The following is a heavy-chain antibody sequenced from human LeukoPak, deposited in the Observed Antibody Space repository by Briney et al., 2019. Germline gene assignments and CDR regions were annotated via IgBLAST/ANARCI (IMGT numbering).Heavy chain of an antibody. V-gene: IGHV1-18*01. CDR2: ISAYNGNT. Sequence: ASVKVSCKASGYTFTSSGISWVRQAPGQGLEWMGWISAYNGNTKYAQKFEGRVSMTTDTSTNTVYMDLRSLRSDDTAVYYCARDLEHCRNIICSNSAYWGQGTLVTVSS. CDR1: GYTFTSSG. D-gene: IGHD2-2*01. J-gene: IGHJ4*02. CDR3: ARDLEHCRNIICSNSAY.